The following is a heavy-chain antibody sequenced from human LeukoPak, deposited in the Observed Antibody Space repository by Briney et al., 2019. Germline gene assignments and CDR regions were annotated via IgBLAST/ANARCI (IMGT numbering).Heavy chain of an antibody. J-gene: IGHJ3*02. V-gene: IGHV1-69*13. D-gene: IGHD5-18*01. CDR3: ARDRGYSYVQDAFDI. Sequence: VKVSCKASGGTFSSYAISWVRQAPGQGLEWMGRIIPIFGTANYAQKFQGRVTITTDESTSTAYMELSSLRSEDTAVYYCARDRGYSYVQDAFDIWGQGTMVTVSS. CDR1: GGTFSSYA. CDR2: IIPIFGTA.